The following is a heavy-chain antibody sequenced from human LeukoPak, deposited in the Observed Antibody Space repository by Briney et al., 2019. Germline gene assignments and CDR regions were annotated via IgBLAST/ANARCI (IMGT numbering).Heavy chain of an antibody. D-gene: IGHD3-3*01. J-gene: IGHJ4*02. CDR3: ARDSMRSYYDFWSGSGGPDY. CDR1: GYTFTSYG. CDR2: ISAYNGNT. V-gene: IGHV1-18*01. Sequence: ASVKVSCKASGYTFTSYGISWVRQAPGQGLEWMGWISAYNGNTNYAQKLQGRVTMTTDTSTSTAHMELRSLRSDDTAVYYCARDSMRSYYDFWSGSGGPDYWGQGTLVTVSS.